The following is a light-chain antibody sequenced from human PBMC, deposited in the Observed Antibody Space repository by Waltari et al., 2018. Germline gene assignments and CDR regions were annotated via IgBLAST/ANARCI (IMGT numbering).Light chain of an antibody. J-gene: IGKJ1*01. CDR2: KTS. CDR1: QNLNNW. CDR3: QQYHTYWT. Sequence: DIQMTQSPPTLSASVCDRVTISCRASQNLNNWLTWYQQKPGKAPKMLIYKTSTLESGVPSRFSGSGSGTEFTLTISSLQPDDFATYFCQQYHTYWTFGQGTRVEIK. V-gene: IGKV1-5*03.